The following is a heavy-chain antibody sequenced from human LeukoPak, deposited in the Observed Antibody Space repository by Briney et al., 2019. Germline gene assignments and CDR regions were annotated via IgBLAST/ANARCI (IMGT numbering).Heavy chain of an antibody. Sequence: PGGSLRLSCAASGFTFSNYAMNWVRQAPGKGLEWVSGISGSAGKTYYADSVKGRFTISRDNSNNTVYLQMNSLRAEDTAPYSCAKVRGSGIYWGEYDYWGQGTLVTVSS. CDR2: ISGSAGKT. CDR1: GFTFSNYA. CDR3: AKVRGSGIYWGEYDY. J-gene: IGHJ4*02. D-gene: IGHD6-19*01. V-gene: IGHV3-23*01.